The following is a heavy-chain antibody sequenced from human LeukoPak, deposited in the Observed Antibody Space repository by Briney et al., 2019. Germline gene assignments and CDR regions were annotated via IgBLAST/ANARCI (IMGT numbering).Heavy chain of an antibody. CDR2: IYFTGST. D-gene: IGHD3-16*01. V-gene: IGHV4-39*01. CDR3: ARHPSPWLRLDFDY. J-gene: IGHJ4*02. CDR1: GGSISSNNYY. Sequence: KSSETLSLTCTVSGGSISSNNYYWGWIRQPPGKGLEWIGNIYFTGSTYYSPSLKSRVTISVDTSNNQFSLKLNSVTAADTAVYYCARHPSPWLRLDFDYWGQGTLVTVSS.